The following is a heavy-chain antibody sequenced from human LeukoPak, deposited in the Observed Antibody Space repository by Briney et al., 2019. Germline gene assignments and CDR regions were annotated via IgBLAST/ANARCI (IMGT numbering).Heavy chain of an antibody. CDR3: ARDGPRGYGDYGPQDY. CDR1: GFTFSSYA. D-gene: IGHD4-17*01. Sequence: GGSLRLSCAASGFTFSSYAMSWVRQAPGKGLEWVSVIYSGGSTYYADSVKGRFTISRDNSKNTLYLQMNSLRAGDTAVYHCARDGPRGYGDYGPQDYWGQGTLVTVSS. J-gene: IGHJ4*02. CDR2: IYSGGST. V-gene: IGHV3-66*01.